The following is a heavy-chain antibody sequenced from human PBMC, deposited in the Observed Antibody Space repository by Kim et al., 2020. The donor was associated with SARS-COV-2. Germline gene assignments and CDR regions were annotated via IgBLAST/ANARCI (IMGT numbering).Heavy chain of an antibody. V-gene: IGHV3-74*01. Sequence: GGSLRLSCAASGFTFRSYWMNWVRQAPGKGLVWVSRMNSDGSSISYADSAKGRVIISRDNAKNTLYVQMNILRAEDTAVYYCARGSALGHWFQVSLATVS. D-gene: IGHD2-15*01. CDR3: ARGSALGH. CDR1: GFTFRSYW. CDR2: MNSDGSSI. J-gene: IGHJ4*02.